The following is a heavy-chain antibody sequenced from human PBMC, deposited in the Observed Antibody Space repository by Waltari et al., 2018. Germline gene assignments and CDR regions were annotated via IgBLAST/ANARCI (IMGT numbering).Heavy chain of an antibody. CDR2: IYHSGTT. D-gene: IGHD3-3*01. V-gene: IGHV4-38-2*02. CDR1: GYFISNAYY. CDR3: AISTWKTANFWSGSDAFDV. Sequence: QVQLQESGPGLVKPSETLSLDCTVSGYFISNAYYWGWIRQPPGKGLEWIGSIYHSGTTYYNPSLKSRVTISVDRSNNQFSLKLTSVTAADTAVYYCAISTWKTANFWSGSDAFDVWGQGTMVTVSS. J-gene: IGHJ3*01.